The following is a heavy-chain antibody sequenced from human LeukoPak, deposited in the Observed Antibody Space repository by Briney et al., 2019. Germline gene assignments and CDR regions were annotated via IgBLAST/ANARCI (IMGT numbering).Heavy chain of an antibody. D-gene: IGHD1-26*01. J-gene: IGHJ4*02. CDR1: GFTFTSSA. V-gene: IGHV1-58*01. Sequence: SVEVSCKASGFTFTSSAVQWVRQARGQRLEWIGWIVVGSGNTNYAQKFQERVTITRDMSTSTAYMELSSLRSEDTAVYYCAAAYSGSYVPVGYWGQGTPVTVSS. CDR3: AAAYSGSYVPVGY. CDR2: IVVGSGNT.